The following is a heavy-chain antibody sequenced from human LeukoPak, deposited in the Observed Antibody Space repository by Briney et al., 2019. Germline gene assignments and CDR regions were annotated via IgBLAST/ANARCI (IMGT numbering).Heavy chain of an antibody. CDR2: ISSSSSYI. CDR3: ARDWDATVTPLGFDY. CDR1: GFTFSSYS. V-gene: IGHV3-21*01. J-gene: IGHJ4*02. D-gene: IGHD4-17*01. Sequence: GGSLRLSCAASGFTFSSYSMNWVRQAPGKGLEWVSSISSSSSYIYYADSVKGRFTISRDNAKNSLYLQMNSLRAEDTAVYYCARDWDATVTPLGFDYWGQGTLVTVSS.